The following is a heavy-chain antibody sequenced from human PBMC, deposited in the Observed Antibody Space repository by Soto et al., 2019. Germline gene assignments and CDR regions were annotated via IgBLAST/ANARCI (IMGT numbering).Heavy chain of an antibody. V-gene: IGHV4-59*01. Sequence: SETLSLTCTVSGGSISSYYWSWIRQPPGKRLEWIGYIYYSGSTNYNPSLKSRVTISVDTSKNQFSPKLSSVTAADTAVYYCARGGDILTGLNYFDYWGQGTLVTVSS. J-gene: IGHJ4*02. CDR1: GGSISSYY. CDR2: IYYSGST. D-gene: IGHD3-9*01. CDR3: ARGGDILTGLNYFDY.